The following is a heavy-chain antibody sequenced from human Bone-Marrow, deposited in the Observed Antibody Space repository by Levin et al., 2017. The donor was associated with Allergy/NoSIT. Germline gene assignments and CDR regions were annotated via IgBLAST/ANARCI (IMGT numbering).Heavy chain of an antibody. CDR2: IYLGGTT. CDR1: GGSISFSNW. V-gene: IGHV4-4*02. J-gene: IGHJ6*02. Sequence: SSQTLSLTCAVSGGSISFSNWWSWVRQSPGKGLEWIGEIYLGGTTNYNPSLKSRVTISIDNSKTQFSLELNSVTAADTAVYYCARAWYYYGLDVWGPGTTVTVSS. CDR3: ARAWYYYGLDV.